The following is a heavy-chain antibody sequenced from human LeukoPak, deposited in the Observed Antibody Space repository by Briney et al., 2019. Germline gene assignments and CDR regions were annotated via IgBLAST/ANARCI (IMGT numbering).Heavy chain of an antibody. Sequence: VASVKVSCKASGGTFSSYAISWVRQAPGQGLEWMGRIIPILGIANYAQKFQGRVTITADKSTSTAYMELSSLRSEDTAVYYCARERDQDIVVVVASPDWFDPWGQGTLVTVSS. V-gene: IGHV1-69*04. CDR1: GGTFSSYA. CDR3: ARERDQDIVVVVASPDWFDP. J-gene: IGHJ5*02. D-gene: IGHD2-15*01. CDR2: IIPILGIA.